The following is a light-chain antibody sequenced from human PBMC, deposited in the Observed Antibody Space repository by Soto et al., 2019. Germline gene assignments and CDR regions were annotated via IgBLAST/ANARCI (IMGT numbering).Light chain of an antibody. J-gene: IGLJ1*01. CDR3: SSYTSSSTLYV. CDR1: SSDVGAYNY. CDR2: EVS. Sequence: QSVLTQPPSASGSPGQSVTISCTGTSSDVGAYNYVSWYQQHPGKAPKLMIYEVSKRPSGVPDRFSGSKSGNTASLTISGLQAEDDADYYCSSYTSSSTLYVFGTGTKVNVL. V-gene: IGLV2-8*01.